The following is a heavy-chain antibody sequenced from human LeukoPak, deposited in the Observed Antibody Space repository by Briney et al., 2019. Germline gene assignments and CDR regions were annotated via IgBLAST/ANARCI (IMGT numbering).Heavy chain of an antibody. CDR3: AKVETSGGANCYALDY. J-gene: IGHJ4*02. D-gene: IGHD2-2*01. V-gene: IGHV3-23*01. Sequence: GGSLRLSCAASGFTFSSYAMTWVRQAPDKGLEWVSAISGSDGSTYYADSVKGRFTISRDDSQNTLYLQMNSLSAEDTAIYYCAKVETSGGANCYALDYWGQGTLVTVSS. CDR1: GFTFSSYA. CDR2: ISGSDGST.